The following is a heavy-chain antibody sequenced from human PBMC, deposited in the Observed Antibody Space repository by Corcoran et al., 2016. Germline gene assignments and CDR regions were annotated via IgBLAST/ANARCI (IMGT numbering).Heavy chain of an antibody. CDR3: AKAVMWEWLGVGDY. D-gene: IGHD6-19*01. Sequence: QVQLVESGGGVVQPGRSLRLSCAASEFTFSSYGMHWVRQAPGKGLEWVAVISYDGSNKYYADSVKGRFTISRDKSKNTLYLQMNSLRAEDEAVYYCAKAVMWEWLGVGDYWGQGTLVTVSS. CDR1: EFTFSSYG. J-gene: IGHJ4*02. V-gene: IGHV3-30*18. CDR2: ISYDGSNK.